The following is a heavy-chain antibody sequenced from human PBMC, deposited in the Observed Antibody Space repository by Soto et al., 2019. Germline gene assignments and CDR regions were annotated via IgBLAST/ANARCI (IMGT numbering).Heavy chain of an antibody. V-gene: IGHV3-23*01. CDR3: ARDGWLSSVKETTEDAIDF. D-gene: IGHD4-4*01. Sequence: GGSLRLSCAASGFTFSSYAMSWVRQAPGKGLECVSGISGSGSRIYYADSVKGRFTISRDNSKNTLYLQMNSLRAEDTVLYYCARDGWLSSVKETTEDAIDFWGQGTMVTVSS. CDR1: GFTFSSYA. J-gene: IGHJ3*01. CDR2: ISGSGSRI.